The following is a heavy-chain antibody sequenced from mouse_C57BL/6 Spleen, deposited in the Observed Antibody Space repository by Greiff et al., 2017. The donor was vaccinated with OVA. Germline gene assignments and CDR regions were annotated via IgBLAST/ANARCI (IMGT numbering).Heavy chain of an antibody. D-gene: IGHD1-1*01. CDR3: ARPLLVFSVTTAVPFAY. CDR2: IYPRSGNT. Sequence: QVQLQQPGAELARPGASVKLSCKASGYTFTSYGISWVKQRTGQGLEWIGEIYPRSGNTYYNEKFKGKATLTADKSSSTAYMELRSLTSEDSAVYFCARPLLVFSVTTAVPFAYWGQGTLVTVSA. CDR1: GYTFTSYG. J-gene: IGHJ3*01. V-gene: IGHV1-81*01.